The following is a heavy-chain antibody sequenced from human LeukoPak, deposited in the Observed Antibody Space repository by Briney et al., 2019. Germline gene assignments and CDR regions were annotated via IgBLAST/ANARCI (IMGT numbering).Heavy chain of an antibody. J-gene: IGHJ5*02. V-gene: IGHV3-23*01. CDR1: GFTFSSYA. Sequence: PGGSLRLSCAASGFTFSSYAMSWVRQAPGKGLEWVSAISGSGGSTYYADSVKGRFTISRDNSKNTLYLQMNSLRAEDTAVYYCAKDVGYSSSSDRNWFDPWGQGTLVTVSS. CDR3: AKDVGYSSSSDRNWFDP. D-gene: IGHD6-6*01. CDR2: ISGSGGST.